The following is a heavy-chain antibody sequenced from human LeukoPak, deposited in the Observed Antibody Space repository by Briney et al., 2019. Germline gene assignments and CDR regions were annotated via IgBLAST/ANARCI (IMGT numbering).Heavy chain of an antibody. CDR1: GGSLNNYY. CDR3: ASTITVEKDGYTIDY. Sequence: SETLSLTCTVSGGSLNNYYWSWIRQPPGKGLEWIGYIHYSGSTNYKSSLKSRVTISVDTSKNQFSLKLSSVTAADTAVYYCASTITVEKDGYTIDYWGQGTLVTVSS. J-gene: IGHJ4*02. CDR2: IHYSGST. D-gene: IGHD5-24*01. V-gene: IGHV4-59*01.